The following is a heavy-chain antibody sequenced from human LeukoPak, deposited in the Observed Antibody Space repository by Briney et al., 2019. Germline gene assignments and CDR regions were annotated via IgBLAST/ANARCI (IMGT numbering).Heavy chain of an antibody. D-gene: IGHD6-13*01. CDR1: GYSFTGHY. CDR2: INPNSGDT. J-gene: IGHJ3*02. CDR3: ARGQGYSSSWYDALDI. Sequence: ATVKVSCKASGYSFTGHYMHWVRQAPGQGLEWMGWINPNSGDTNYAQNFQGRVTMTRDTSISTAYMEVSRLRSDDTAVYYCARGQGYSSSWYDALDIWGQGTMVTVSS. V-gene: IGHV1-2*02.